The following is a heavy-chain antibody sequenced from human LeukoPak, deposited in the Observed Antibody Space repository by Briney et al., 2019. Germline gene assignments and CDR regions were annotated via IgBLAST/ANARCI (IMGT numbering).Heavy chain of an antibody. V-gene: IGHV3-43*02. CDR2: ISGDGGST. Sequence: PGGSLRLSCAASGFTFDDYAMHWVRQAPGKGLEWVSLISGDGGSTYYADSVKGRFTISRDNSKNSLYLQMNSLRTEDTALNYCAKDSATITSITMTDAFDIWGQGTMVTVSS. CDR3: AKDSATITSITMTDAFDI. D-gene: IGHD3-22*01. J-gene: IGHJ3*02. CDR1: GFTFDDYA.